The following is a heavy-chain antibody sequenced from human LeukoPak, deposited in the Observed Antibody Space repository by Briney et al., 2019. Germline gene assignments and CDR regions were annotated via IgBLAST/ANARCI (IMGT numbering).Heavy chain of an antibody. CDR3: ARDAIVRDYSNSDY. J-gene: IGHJ4*02. CDR2: INPNSGGT. CDR1: GYTFTDYY. Sequence: GASVKVSCKASGYTFTDYYMHWVRQAPGQGLEWMGWINPNSGGTNYAQKFQGRVTMTTDTSISTAYMELSRLTSDDTAVYYCARDAIVRDYSNSDYWGQGTLVTVSS. D-gene: IGHD4-11*01. V-gene: IGHV1-2*02.